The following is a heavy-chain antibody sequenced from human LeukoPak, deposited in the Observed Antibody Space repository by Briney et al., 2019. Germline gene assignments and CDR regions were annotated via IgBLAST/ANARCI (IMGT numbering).Heavy chain of an antibody. Sequence: GGSLRLSCAASGFSFSFYRMDWVRQAPGKGLEWVSSISSSSSYIYYADSVKGRFTISRDNAKNSLYLQMNSLRAEDTAVYYCAREYDSGSYYNFGYWGQGTLVTVSS. CDR3: AREYDSGSYYNFGY. V-gene: IGHV3-21*01. CDR2: ISSSSSYI. J-gene: IGHJ4*02. D-gene: IGHD3-10*01. CDR1: GFSFSFYR.